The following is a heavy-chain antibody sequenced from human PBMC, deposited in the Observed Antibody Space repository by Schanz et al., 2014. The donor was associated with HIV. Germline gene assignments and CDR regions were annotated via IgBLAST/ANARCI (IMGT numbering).Heavy chain of an antibody. Sequence: QLVESGGGLIQPGGSLRLSCVFSGFTVSNNHLSWVRQAPGKGLEWLAVISYDGRNKKFANSVKGRLTISRDNSKNTVYLQAKSLRPEDTAVYYCAKDRNQYDSRYIGKGNYYYYYGMDVWGQGTTVTVSS. J-gene: IGHJ6*02. CDR2: ISYDGRNK. CDR1: GFTVSNNH. CDR3: AKDRNQYDSRYIGKGNYYYYYGMDV. V-gene: IGHV3-30*18. D-gene: IGHD3-22*01.